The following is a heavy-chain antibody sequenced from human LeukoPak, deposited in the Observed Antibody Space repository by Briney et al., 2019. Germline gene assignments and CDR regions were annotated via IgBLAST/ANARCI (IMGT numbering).Heavy chain of an antibody. J-gene: IGHJ6*02. CDR1: GYTFTSYD. CDR3: ARNGEFVVVPASHYYYYGMDV. D-gene: IGHD2-2*01. CDR2: MNPNSGNT. Sequence: ASVKVSCKASGYTFTSYDINWVRQATGQGLEWMGWMNPNSGNTGYAQKFQGRVTMTRNTSISTAYMELSRLRSDDTAVYYCARNGEFVVVPASHYYYYGMDVWGQGTTVTVSS. V-gene: IGHV1-8*01.